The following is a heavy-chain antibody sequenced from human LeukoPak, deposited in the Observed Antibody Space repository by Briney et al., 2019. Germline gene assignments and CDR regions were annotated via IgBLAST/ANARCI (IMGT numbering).Heavy chain of an antibody. Sequence: PGGSLRLSCAASGFTFSSYGMSWVRQAPGKGLEWVSAISGSGGSTYYADSVKGRFTISRDNSKNTLYLQMNSLRAEDTAVYYCAKHPGIAAAGRQHMDVWGKGTTVTISS. CDR2: ISGSGGST. CDR3: AKHPGIAAAGRQHMDV. V-gene: IGHV3-23*01. CDR1: GFTFSSYG. J-gene: IGHJ6*03. D-gene: IGHD6-13*01.